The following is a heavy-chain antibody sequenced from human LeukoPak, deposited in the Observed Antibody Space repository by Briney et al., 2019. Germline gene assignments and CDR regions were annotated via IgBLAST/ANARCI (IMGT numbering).Heavy chain of an antibody. J-gene: IGHJ5*02. CDR2: IKGSGGST. CDR3: ARDNSVRDEAWWFNP. CDR1: GFIFSDYY. D-gene: IGHD5-24*01. Sequence: GGSLRLSCAASGFIFSDYYMSWLRQAPGKGLEGGSAIKGSGGSTYYADSVKGRFTIPRDKYKNTLYLQMNSLRAEDTAVYYCARDNSVRDEAWWFNPWGQGTLVTVSS. V-gene: IGHV3-23*01.